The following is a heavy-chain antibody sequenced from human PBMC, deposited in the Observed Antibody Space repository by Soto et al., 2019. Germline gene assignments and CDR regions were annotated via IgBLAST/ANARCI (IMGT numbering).Heavy chain of an antibody. D-gene: IGHD3-22*01. CDR2: ISYDGSNK. CDR1: GFTFSSYA. CDR3: ARKRSSDYYDRKSPRFGMDV. J-gene: IGHJ6*02. V-gene: IGHV3-30-3*01. Sequence: GGSLRLSCASSGFTFSSYAMRWVRQAPGKGLEWVAVISYDGSNKYYADSVKGRFTISRDNSKNTLYLQMNSLRAEDTAVYYCARKRSSDYYDRKSPRFGMDVWGQGTTVTVSS.